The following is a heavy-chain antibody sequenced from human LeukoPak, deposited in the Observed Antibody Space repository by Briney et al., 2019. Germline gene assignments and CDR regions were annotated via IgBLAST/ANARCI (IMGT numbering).Heavy chain of an antibody. J-gene: IGHJ5*02. CDR2: IYYSGST. D-gene: IGHD3-22*01. CDR1: GGSISSGGYY. CDR3: AREKPLDSSGYYYNNWFDP. Sequence: SETLSLTCTVSGGSISSGGYYWSWIRQHPGKGLEWIGYIYYSGSTYYNPSLKSRVTISVDTSKNQFSLKLSSVTAADTAVYYCAREKPLDSSGYYYNNWFDPWGQGTLVTVSS. V-gene: IGHV4-31*03.